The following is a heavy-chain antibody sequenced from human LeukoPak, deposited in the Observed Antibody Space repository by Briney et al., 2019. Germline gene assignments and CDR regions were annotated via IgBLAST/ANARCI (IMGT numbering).Heavy chain of an antibody. D-gene: IGHD6-19*01. J-gene: IGHJ4*02. Sequence: PGGSLRLSCAASGFSFSDYYMSWIRQAPGKGLEWVSYISSSGSTIYYADSVKGRFTISRDNAKNSLYLQMNSLRAEDTAVYYCARVGGQQWLSQRIDYWGQGTLVTVSS. V-gene: IGHV3-11*01. CDR1: GFSFSDYY. CDR2: ISSSGSTI. CDR3: ARVGGQQWLSQRIDY.